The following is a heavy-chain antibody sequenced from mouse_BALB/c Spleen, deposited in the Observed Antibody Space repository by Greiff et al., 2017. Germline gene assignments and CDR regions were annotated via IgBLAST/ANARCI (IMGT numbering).Heavy chain of an antibody. CDR2: INPYNDGT. Sequence: EVQLQQSGPELVKPGASVKMSCKASGYTFTSYVMHWVKQKPGQGLEWIGYINPYNDGTKYNEKFKGKATLTSDKSSSTAYMELSSLTSEDSAVYYCARDPSYYGSSYVNYAMDYWGQGTSVTVSS. V-gene: IGHV1-14*01. CDR3: ARDPSYYGSSYVNYAMDY. CDR1: GYTFTSYV. D-gene: IGHD1-1*01. J-gene: IGHJ4*01.